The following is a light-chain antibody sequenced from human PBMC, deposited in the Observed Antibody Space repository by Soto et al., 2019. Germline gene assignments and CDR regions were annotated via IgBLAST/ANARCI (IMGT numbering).Light chain of an antibody. CDR1: SSNIGAGYD. J-gene: IGLJ1*01. CDR3: QSYDSSLSGFYV. Sequence: QSVLTQPPSVSGAPGQRVTISCTGSSSNIGAGYDVHWYQQLPGTAPKLLIYGNSTRPSGVPDRFSGSKSGTSASLAITGLQAEDEADYDCQSYDSSLSGFYVFGTGTKVTVL. V-gene: IGLV1-40*01. CDR2: GNS.